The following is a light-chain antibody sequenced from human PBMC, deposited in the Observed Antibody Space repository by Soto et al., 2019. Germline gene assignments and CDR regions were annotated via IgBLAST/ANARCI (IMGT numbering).Light chain of an antibody. V-gene: IGKV3-20*01. J-gene: IGKJ1*01. Sequence: EIVLMQSPGILSLSPGDRATLSCRASQSVSSYLAWYQQKPGQAPRLLIYDASNRATGIPARFSGSGSGTEFTLTITSLQSEDFAVYYCQQYGSSRWTFGQGTKVDIK. CDR2: DAS. CDR3: QQYGSSRWT. CDR1: QSVSSY.